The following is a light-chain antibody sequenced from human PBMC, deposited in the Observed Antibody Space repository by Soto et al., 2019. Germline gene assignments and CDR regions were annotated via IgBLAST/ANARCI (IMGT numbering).Light chain of an antibody. CDR3: QQYNVSPYA. V-gene: IGKV3-20*01. Sequence: EIVLTQSPGTLSLSPGDRATLSCRASQSVPNTYLAWFQQKFAQSPRLLIYGFSRRRTGVQDRFSGSGSRTDCPLTTSRLQSEDFAVYYCQQYNVSPYAFGQGTKLEIK. CDR1: QSVPNTY. J-gene: IGKJ2*01. CDR2: GFS.